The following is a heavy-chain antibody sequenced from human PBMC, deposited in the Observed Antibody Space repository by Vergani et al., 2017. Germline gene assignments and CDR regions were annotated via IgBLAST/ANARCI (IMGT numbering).Heavy chain of an antibody. CDR1: GGTFSSYA. V-gene: IGHV1-69*04. CDR3: ARVQFYDSSGYYDY. Sequence: QVQLVQSGAEVKKPGSSVKVSCKDSGGTFSSYAISWVRQAPGQGLEWMGRIIPILGIANYAQKFQGRVTITADKSTSTAYMELSSLRSEDTAVYYCARVQFYDSSGYYDYWGQGTLVTVSS. J-gene: IGHJ4*02. D-gene: IGHD3-22*01. CDR2: IIPILGIA.